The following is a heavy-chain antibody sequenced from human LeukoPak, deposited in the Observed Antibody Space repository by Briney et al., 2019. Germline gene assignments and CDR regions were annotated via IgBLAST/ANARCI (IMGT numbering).Heavy chain of an antibody. J-gene: IGHJ4*02. V-gene: IGHV4-30-4*01. D-gene: IGHD2-2*01. CDR2: IYYSGST. CDR1: GGSISSGDYY. CDR3: ARDRVPAAEPGYFDY. Sequence: PSETLSLTCTVSGGSISSGDYYWRWLRQPPGKGLEWIGYIYYSGSTYYNPSLKSRVTISVDTSKNQFSLKLSSVTAADTAVYYCARDRVPAAEPGYFDYWGQGTLVTVSS.